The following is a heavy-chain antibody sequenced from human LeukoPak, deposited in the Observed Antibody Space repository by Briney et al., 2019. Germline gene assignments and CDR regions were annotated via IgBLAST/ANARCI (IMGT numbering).Heavy chain of an antibody. CDR3: AGGTVVTLINY. Sequence: PGGSLRLSCAASGFTFSSYSMNWVRQAPGKGLEWVSSISSSSSYIYYADLVKGRFTISRDNAKNSLYLQMNSLRAEDTAVYYCAGGTVVTLINYWGQGTLVTVSS. CDR2: ISSSSSYI. CDR1: GFTFSSYS. D-gene: IGHD4-23*01. J-gene: IGHJ4*02. V-gene: IGHV3-21*01.